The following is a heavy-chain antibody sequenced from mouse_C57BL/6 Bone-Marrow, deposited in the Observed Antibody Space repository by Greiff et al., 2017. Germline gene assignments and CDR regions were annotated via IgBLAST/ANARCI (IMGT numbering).Heavy chain of an antibody. CDR2: IDPSDSYT. CDR1: GYTFTSYW. Sequence: VQLQQPGAELVMPGASVKLSCKASGYTFTSYWMHWVKQRPGQGLEWIGEIDPSDSYTNYNQKFKGKSTLTVDKSSSTAYMQLSSLTSEDSAVYYCARDGYYPLSIDYWGQGTTLTVSS. V-gene: IGHV1-69*01. J-gene: IGHJ2*01. CDR3: ARDGYYPLSIDY. D-gene: IGHD2-3*01.